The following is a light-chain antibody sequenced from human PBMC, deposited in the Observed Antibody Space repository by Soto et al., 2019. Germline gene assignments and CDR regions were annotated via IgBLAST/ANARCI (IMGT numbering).Light chain of an antibody. CDR3: QQYGSSPPYT. CDR1: QSVSSSY. Sequence: EIVLTQSPGTLSLSPGERATLSCRASQSVSSSYLAGDQQKPGQAPRLLIYGASSRPTGIPDRFSGSGSGTDFPLTISRLEPEDFAVYYCQQYGSSPPYTFGQGTKLEIK. J-gene: IGKJ2*01. CDR2: GAS. V-gene: IGKV3-20*01.